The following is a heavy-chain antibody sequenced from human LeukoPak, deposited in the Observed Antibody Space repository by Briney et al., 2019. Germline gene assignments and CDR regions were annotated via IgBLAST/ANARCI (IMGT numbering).Heavy chain of an antibody. CDR3: AKGLLEWLSLVFDY. CDR2: IRYDGSNK. J-gene: IGHJ4*02. CDR1: GFTFSSYG. V-gene: IGHV3-30*02. Sequence: GGSLRLSCAASGFTFSSYGMHWVRQAPGKGLEWVAFIRYDGSNKYYADSVKGRFTISRDNSKNTLYLQMNSLRAEDTAVYYCAKGLLEWLSLVFDYWGQGTLVTVSS. D-gene: IGHD3-3*01.